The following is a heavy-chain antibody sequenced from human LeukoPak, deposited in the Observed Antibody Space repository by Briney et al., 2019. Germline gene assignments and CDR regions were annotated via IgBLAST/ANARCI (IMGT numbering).Heavy chain of an antibody. CDR2: IYYSGST. V-gene: IGHV4-39*01. Sequence: SETLSLTCTVSGGSISSSSDYWGWIRQPPGKGLEWIGSIYYSGSTYYNPSLKSRVTISVDTSKNKFSLKLSSVTAADTAVYYCARPPVTILHDAFDIWGQGTMVTVSS. CDR3: ARPPVTILHDAFDI. J-gene: IGHJ3*02. D-gene: IGHD3-3*01. CDR1: GGSISSSSDY.